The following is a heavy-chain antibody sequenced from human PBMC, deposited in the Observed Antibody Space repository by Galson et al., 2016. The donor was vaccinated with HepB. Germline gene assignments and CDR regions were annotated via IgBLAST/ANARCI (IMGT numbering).Heavy chain of an antibody. D-gene: IGHD3-10*01. Sequence: SLRLSCAVSGYIFADYSLTWIRQAPGKGLEWVSYISSNSSHTNYADSVKGRFTVSRDNAKNSLFLQMNSLRAEDTAVYFCARAVRGVDDAFDIWGQGTMVTVPS. CDR1: GYIFADYS. CDR3: ARAVRGVDDAFDI. CDR2: ISSNSSHT. J-gene: IGHJ3*02. V-gene: IGHV3-11*05.